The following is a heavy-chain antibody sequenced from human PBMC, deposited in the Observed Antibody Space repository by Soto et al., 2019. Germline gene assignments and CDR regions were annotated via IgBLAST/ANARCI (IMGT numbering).Heavy chain of an antibody. D-gene: IGHD2-2*01. CDR2: INHSGST. Sequence: SETLSLTCAVYGGSFSGYYWSWIRQPPGKGLEWIGEINHSGSTNYNPSLKSRVTISVDTSKNQFSLKLSSVTAADTAVYYCARGSRYCSSTSCYAKGAFDIWGQGTMVTVSS. J-gene: IGHJ3*02. CDR1: GGSFSGYY. CDR3: ARGSRYCSSTSCYAKGAFDI. V-gene: IGHV4-34*01.